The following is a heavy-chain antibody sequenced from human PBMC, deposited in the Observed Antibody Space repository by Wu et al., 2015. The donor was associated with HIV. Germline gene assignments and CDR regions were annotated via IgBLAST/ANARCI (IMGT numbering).Heavy chain of an antibody. CDR1: GGTFSSYA. CDR3: ARSVVEGRDGYNNNYYYMDV. J-gene: IGHJ6*03. D-gene: IGHD5-24*01. Sequence: QVQLVQSGTEVKKPGSSVKVSCKVSGGTFSSYAISWVRQAPGEGLEWMGGVIPIFGTANYAQKFQGRITISAEESTSTAYMDLSSLRSEDTAVYYCARSVVEGRDGYNNNYYYMDVWGEGDHGHRLL. V-gene: IGHV1-69*13. CDR2: VIPIFGTA.